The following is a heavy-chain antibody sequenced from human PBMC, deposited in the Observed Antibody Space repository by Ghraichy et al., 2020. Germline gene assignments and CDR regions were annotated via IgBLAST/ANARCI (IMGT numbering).Heavy chain of an antibody. V-gene: IGHV3-23*01. CDR2: ISGSGGST. D-gene: IGHD3-3*01. Sequence: GESLNISCAASGFTFSSYAMSWVRQAPGKGLEWVSAISGSGGSTYYADSVKGRFTISRDNSKNTLYLQMNSLRAEDTAVYYCARGRAFWSGPRYFDYWGQGTLVTVSS. CDR3: ARGRAFWSGPRYFDY. J-gene: IGHJ4*02. CDR1: GFTFSSYA.